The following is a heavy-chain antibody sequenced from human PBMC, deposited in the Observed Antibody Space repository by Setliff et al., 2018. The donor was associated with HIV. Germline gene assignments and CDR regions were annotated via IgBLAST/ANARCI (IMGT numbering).Heavy chain of an antibody. CDR2: ISYDGSNK. J-gene: IGHJ4*02. Sequence: PGGSLRLSCAASGFTFSSYAMHWVRQAPGKGLEWVAVISYDGSNKYYADSVKGRFTISRDNSKNTLYLQMNSLRAEDTAVYYCARDSIYNYDSSGYYAYWGQGTLVTVSS. D-gene: IGHD3-22*01. CDR3: ARDSIYNYDSSGYYAY. V-gene: IGHV3-30-3*01. CDR1: GFTFSSYA.